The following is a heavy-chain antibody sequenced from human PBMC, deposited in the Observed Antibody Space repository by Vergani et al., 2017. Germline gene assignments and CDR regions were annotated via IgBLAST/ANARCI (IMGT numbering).Heavy chain of an antibody. CDR1: GYTFNSHS. V-gene: IGHV1-46*02. Sequence: QVQLVQSGAEVKKPGASVKVSCKASGYTFNSHSLHWVRQAPGQGLEWMGLINPSGGSTSYAQKFQGRVTMTRDTSTSTVYMELSSLRSEDKAVYYCTRGWYYDSIAYWAYWGQGSLVTVSS. CDR2: INPSGGST. J-gene: IGHJ4*02. D-gene: IGHD3-22*01. CDR3: TRGWYYDSIAYWAY.